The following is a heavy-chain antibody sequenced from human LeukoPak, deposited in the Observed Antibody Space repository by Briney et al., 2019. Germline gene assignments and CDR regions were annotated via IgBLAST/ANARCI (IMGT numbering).Heavy chain of an antibody. D-gene: IGHD3-9*01. V-gene: IGHV1-2*02. CDR1: GYTFTGYY. J-gene: IGHJ3*02. CDR2: INPNSGGT. CDR3: ASGLRYFDWLSYAFDI. Sequence: GASVKDSCKASGYTFTGYYMHWVRQAPGQGLEWMGWINPNSGGTNYAQKFQGRVTMTRDTSISTAYMELSRLRSDDTAVYYCASGLRYFDWLSYAFDIWGQETIVTVSS.